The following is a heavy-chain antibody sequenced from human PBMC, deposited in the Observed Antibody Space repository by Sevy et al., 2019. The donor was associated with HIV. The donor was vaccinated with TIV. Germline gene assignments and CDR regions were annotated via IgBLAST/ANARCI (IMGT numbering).Heavy chain of an antibody. CDR2: IYHSGST. J-gene: IGHJ5*02. CDR1: GGSISSGGYS. Sequence: SETLSLTCAVSGGSISSGGYSWSWIRQPPGKGLEWIGYIYHSGSTYYNPSLKSRLTISVDRSKNQFSLNLSSVTAADTAVYYCARVATGTHHNNWFAPWGQGTLVTVSS. D-gene: IGHD1-1*01. CDR3: ARVATGTHHNNWFAP. V-gene: IGHV4-30-2*01.